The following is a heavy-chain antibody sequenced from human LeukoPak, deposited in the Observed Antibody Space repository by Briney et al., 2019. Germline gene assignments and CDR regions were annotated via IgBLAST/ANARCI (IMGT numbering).Heavy chain of an antibody. Sequence: PGGSLRLSCAASGFTFSSYGMHWVRQAPGKGLEWVAVISYDGSNKYYADSVKGRFTISRDNSKNTLYLQMNSLRAEDTAVYYCAKSGTTTVTTGPYGWYFDLWGRGTLVTVSS. CDR1: GFTFSSYG. D-gene: IGHD4-17*01. CDR2: ISYDGSNK. CDR3: AKSGTTTVTTGPYGWYFDL. J-gene: IGHJ2*01. V-gene: IGHV3-30*18.